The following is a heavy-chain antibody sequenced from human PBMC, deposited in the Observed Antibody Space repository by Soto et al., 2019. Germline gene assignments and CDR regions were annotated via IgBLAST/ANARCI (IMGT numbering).Heavy chain of an antibody. J-gene: IGHJ6*02. V-gene: IGHV3-74*01. CDR1: GLTFSSYW. Sequence: EVQLVESGGGLVQPGGSLRLSCAASGLTFSSYWMHWVRQAPGKGLVWVSRINSDGSSTSYADSVKGRFTISRDNAKNTLYLQMNSLRAEDTAVYYCARDRKKQWLVLTADERIYYYYGMDVWGQGTTVTVSS. CDR2: INSDGSST. CDR3: ARDRKKQWLVLTADERIYYYYGMDV. D-gene: IGHD6-19*01.